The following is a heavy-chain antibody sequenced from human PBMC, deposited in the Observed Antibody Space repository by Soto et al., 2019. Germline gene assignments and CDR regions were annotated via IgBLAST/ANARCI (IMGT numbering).Heavy chain of an antibody. Sequence: EVQLLESGGGLVQPGGSLRLSCAASGFIFSNYAMSWVRQAPGKGLEWVSTVTGNGYNTHYADSVKGRFTTSRDNSKDTVFVEMNSLTVEDTAIYYCADPWGSWVNFDLWGRGTLVTVSS. CDR3: ADPWGSWVNFDL. CDR1: GFIFSNYA. V-gene: IGHV3-23*01. J-gene: IGHJ2*01. CDR2: VTGNGYNT. D-gene: IGHD3-16*01.